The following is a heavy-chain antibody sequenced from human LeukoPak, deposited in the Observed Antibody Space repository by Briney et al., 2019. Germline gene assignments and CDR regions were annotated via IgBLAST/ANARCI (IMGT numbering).Heavy chain of an antibody. CDR2: IYYSGST. J-gene: IGHJ4*02. CDR3: ARESRNYFDY. CDR1: GGSISSGDYY. V-gene: IGHV4-30-4*08. Sequence: PSQTLSLTCTVSGGSISSGDYYWSWLRQPPGKGLEWIGYIYYSGSTYYNPSLKSRVTITVDTSKNQFSLKLSTVTAADTSVYYWARESRNYFDYWGQGTLVTVSS.